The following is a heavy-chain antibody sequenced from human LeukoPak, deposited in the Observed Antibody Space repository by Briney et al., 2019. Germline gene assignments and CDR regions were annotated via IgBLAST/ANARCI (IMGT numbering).Heavy chain of an antibody. V-gene: IGHV4-39*01. CDR2: VYSTGNT. CDR3: ARRKYGVGFDP. D-gene: IGHD2-8*01. Sequence: SETLSLTCTVSGGSITSDIYYWGWIRQPPGKGLEGIGCVYSTGNTFYNPSLKSRVTMSVDTSRNQFSLKLSSVTAADTAVYYCARRKYGVGFDPWGPGTLVTVSS. J-gene: IGHJ5*02. CDR1: GGSITSDIYY.